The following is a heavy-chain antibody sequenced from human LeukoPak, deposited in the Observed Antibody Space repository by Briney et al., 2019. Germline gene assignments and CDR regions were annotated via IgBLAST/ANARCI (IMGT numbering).Heavy chain of an antibody. CDR2: ISYDGSNK. CDR1: GFTFSSYA. D-gene: IGHD6-6*01. Sequence: GGSLRLSCAASGFTFSSYAMHWVRQAPGKGLEWVAVISYDGSNKYYADSVKGRFTISRDNAKNSLYLQMNSLRAEDTAVYYCASQWNEYSSSSGWGQGTLVTASS. J-gene: IGHJ4*02. CDR3: ASQWNEYSSSSG. V-gene: IGHV3-30-3*01.